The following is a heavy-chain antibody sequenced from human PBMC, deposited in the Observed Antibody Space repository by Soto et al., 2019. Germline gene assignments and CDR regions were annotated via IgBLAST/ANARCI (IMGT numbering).Heavy chain of an antibody. V-gene: IGHV1-3*01. CDR2: INAGNGNT. Sequence: ASVKVSCKASGYTFTSYAMHWVRQAPGQRLEWMGWINAGNGNTKYSQKFQGRVTITRDTSASTAYIELSSLRSEDTAVYYCARDVRRSPSYYMDVWGKGTTVTVSS. CDR3: ARDVRRSPSYYMDV. CDR1: GYTFTSYA. J-gene: IGHJ6*03. D-gene: IGHD2-8*01.